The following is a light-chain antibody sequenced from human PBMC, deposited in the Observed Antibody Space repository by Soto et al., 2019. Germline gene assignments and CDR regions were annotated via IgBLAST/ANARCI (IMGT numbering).Light chain of an antibody. CDR2: DAS. CDR3: QQRTNWL. CDR1: QNVSSY. Sequence: EIVLTQSPATLSLSPGERATLSYRASQNVSSYLAWYQQKPGQAPRLLIYDASNRATGIPARFSGSGSGTDFTLTISNLEPEDFAVYYCQQRTNWLFGGGTKVEIK. V-gene: IGKV3-11*01. J-gene: IGKJ4*01.